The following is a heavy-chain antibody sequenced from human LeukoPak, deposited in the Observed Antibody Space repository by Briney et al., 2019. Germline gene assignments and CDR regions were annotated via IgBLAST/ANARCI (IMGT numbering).Heavy chain of an antibody. CDR2: IIPILGIA. CDR1: GGTFSSYA. Sequence: GASVKVSCKASGGTFSSYAISWVRQAPGQGLEWMGRIIPILGIANYAQKFQGRVTITADKSTSTAYMELSSLKSEDTAVYYCARGGGGEFDYWGQGTLVTVSS. D-gene: IGHD3-16*01. V-gene: IGHV1-69*04. J-gene: IGHJ4*02. CDR3: ARGGGGEFDY.